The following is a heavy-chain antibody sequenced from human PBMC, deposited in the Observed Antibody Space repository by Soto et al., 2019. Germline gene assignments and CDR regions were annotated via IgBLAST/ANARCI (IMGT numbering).Heavy chain of an antibody. CDR2: HHSDST. V-gene: IGHV4-4*09. CDR1: GGSMRGQH. D-gene: IGHD3-16*01. J-gene: IGHJ4*02. CDR3: ATYTVGEGGRGY. Sequence: QVQLQESGPGLVKPSETLSLTCTVSGGSMRGQHWSWIRQPRGKGLEWIGHHSDSTNYNPSLKSRITISTDTSKNQFSLKLSSVTAADTAVYYCATYTVGEGGRGYWGQGTLVTVSS.